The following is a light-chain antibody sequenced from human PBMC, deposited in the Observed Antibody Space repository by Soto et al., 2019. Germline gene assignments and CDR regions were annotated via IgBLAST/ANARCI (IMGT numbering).Light chain of an antibody. CDR2: GAS. CDR1: QSVSNY. V-gene: IGKV3-20*01. CDR3: QHYGTLRT. J-gene: IGKJ1*01. Sequence: EIVLTQSPGTLSLSPGERATLSCRASQSVSNYLAWYQQQPGQAPRLLIYGASSRATGLPDRFSGSGSGTFFILTISRLAAEVFAFYYCQHYGTLRTFGQGTKVEIK.